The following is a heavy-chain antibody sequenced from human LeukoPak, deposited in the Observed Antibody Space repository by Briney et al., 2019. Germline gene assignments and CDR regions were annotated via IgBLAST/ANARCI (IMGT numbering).Heavy chain of an antibody. J-gene: IGHJ3*02. CDR3: TRDVCPGPGGGWYDGLDI. CDR2: IKQDGSEK. Sequence: GGSLRLSCAATTFTFSSYWMTWVRQAPGKGLEWVANIKQDGSEKNYVDSVKGRFTISRDNTKNTLYLQMNSLRVEDTAVYFCTRDVCPGPGGGWYDGLDIWGQGTMVTVSS. V-gene: IGHV3-7*03. D-gene: IGHD6-19*01. CDR1: TFTFSSYW.